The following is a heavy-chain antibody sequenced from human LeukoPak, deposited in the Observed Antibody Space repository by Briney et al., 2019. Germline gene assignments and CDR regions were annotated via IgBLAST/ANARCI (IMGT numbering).Heavy chain of an antibody. CDR2: ISGSGDST. CDR3: AKYYFDSNGYRIDY. D-gene: IGHD3-22*01. CDR1: GFTFSSYA. V-gene: IGHV3-23*01. Sequence: HPGGSLRLSCAASGFTFSSYAMSWVRQAPGKGLEWVSTISGSGDSTYYADSVQGRFTISRDNSKNTLYLHMDSLRVEDTAVYHCAKYYFDSNGYRIDYWGQGTLVTVSS. J-gene: IGHJ4*02.